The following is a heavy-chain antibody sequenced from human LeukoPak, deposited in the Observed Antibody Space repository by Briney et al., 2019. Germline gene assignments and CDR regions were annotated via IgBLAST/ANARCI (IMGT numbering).Heavy chain of an antibody. D-gene: IGHD5-24*01. CDR3: ARNAMGRDDYNDPAFYYYMDV. J-gene: IGHJ6*03. V-gene: IGHV4-39*07. CDR1: GVSISTRNYY. Sequence: SETLSLTCTVSGVSISTRNYYWGWIRQPPGKGLEWIGNIFYSGSTYYSPSFKSRVTISVDTSKNQFSLKLSSVTAADTAVYYCARNAMGRDDYNDPAFYYYMDVWGKGTTVAISS. CDR2: IFYSGST.